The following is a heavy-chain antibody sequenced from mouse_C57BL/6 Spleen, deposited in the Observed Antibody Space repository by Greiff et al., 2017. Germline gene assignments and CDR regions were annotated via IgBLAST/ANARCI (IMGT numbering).Heavy chain of an antibody. D-gene: IGHD1-1*01. CDR2: IDPNSGGT. CDR3: ARRAIIRYGSSYNYAMDY. J-gene: IGHJ4*01. CDR1: GYTFTSYW. Sequence: QVQLQQPGAELVKPGASVKLSCKASGYTFTSYWMHWVKQRPGRGLEWIGRIDPNSGGTKYNEKFKSKATLTVDKPSSTAYMQLSSLTSEDSAVYYCARRAIIRYGSSYNYAMDYWGQGTSVTVSS. V-gene: IGHV1-72*01.